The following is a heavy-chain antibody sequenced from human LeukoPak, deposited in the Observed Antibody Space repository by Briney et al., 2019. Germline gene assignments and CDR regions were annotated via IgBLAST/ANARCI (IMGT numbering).Heavy chain of an antibody. V-gene: IGHV4-39*07. D-gene: IGHD6-13*01. J-gene: IGHJ4*02. CDR1: NGSISSSRYF. CDR2: IDYSGST. Sequence: PSETLSLTCSVSNGSISSSRYFWGWIRQPPGKGLEWIGSIDYSGSTYYNPSLKSRVTISVNTSKNHFSLDLSSVTAADTAVYYCARDRSSSWYKDFDYWGQGTLVTVSS. CDR3: ARDRSSSWYKDFDY.